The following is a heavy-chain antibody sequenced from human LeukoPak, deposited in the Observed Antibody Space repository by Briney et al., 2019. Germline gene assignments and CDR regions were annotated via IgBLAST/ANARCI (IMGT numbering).Heavy chain of an antibody. D-gene: IGHD6-13*01. CDR2: IYYSGST. V-gene: IGHV4-61*01. Sequence: KPSETLSLTCTVSGGSVSSGSDYWSWIRQPPGKGLEWIGYIYYSGSTNYNPSLKSRVTISVDTSKNQFSLKLSSVTAADTAVYYCARYLAAAEYFQHWGQGTLVTVSS. J-gene: IGHJ1*01. CDR1: GGSVSSGSDY. CDR3: ARYLAAAEYFQH.